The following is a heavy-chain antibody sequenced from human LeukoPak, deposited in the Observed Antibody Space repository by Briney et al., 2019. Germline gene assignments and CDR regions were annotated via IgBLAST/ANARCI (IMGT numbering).Heavy chain of an antibody. CDR2: IYYSGST. D-gene: IGHD2-21*01. V-gene: IGHV4-59*08. J-gene: IGHJ1*01. CDR1: GGSISSYY. Sequence: PSETLSLTCTVSGGSISSYYWSWIRQPPGKGLEWIGYIYYSGSTNYNPSLKSRVTISVDTSKNQFSLKLSSVTAADTAVYYCARLDIVVVRASTAEYFQHWGQGTLVTVSS. CDR3: ARLDIVVVRASTAEYFQH.